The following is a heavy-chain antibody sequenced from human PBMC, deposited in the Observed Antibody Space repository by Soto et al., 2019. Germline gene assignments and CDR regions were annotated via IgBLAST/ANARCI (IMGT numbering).Heavy chain of an antibody. CDR3: AKESYSGAFDI. J-gene: IGHJ3*02. Sequence: EVQLVESGGVVVQPGGSLRLSCAASGFTFDDYTMHWVRQAPGKGLEWVSLISWDGGSTYYADSVKGRFTISRDNRKNSLYLQMNSLRTEDTTLYYCAKESYSGAFDIWGQGTMVTVSS. CDR2: ISWDGGST. D-gene: IGHD1-26*01. V-gene: IGHV3-43*01. CDR1: GFTFDDYT.